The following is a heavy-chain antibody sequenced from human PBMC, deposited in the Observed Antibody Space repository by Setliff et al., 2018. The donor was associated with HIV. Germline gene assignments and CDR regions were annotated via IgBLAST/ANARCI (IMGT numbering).Heavy chain of an antibody. V-gene: IGHV1-46*01. D-gene: IGHD3-10*01. CDR2: INPSGGRT. J-gene: IGHJ2*01. CDR3: ARGVRPSYGSGSYYWYFDL. Sequence: GASVKVSCKASGYTFTNYYIHWVRQAPGQGLEWMGLINPSGGRTSYAQKFRGRVTMTSDTSTSTAYMELSSLRSEDTAVYYCARGVRPSYGSGSYYWYFDLWGRGTLVTVSS. CDR1: GYTFTNYY.